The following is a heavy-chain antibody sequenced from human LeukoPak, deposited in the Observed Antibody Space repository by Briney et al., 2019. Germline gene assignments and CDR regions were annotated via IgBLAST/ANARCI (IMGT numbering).Heavy chain of an antibody. J-gene: IGHJ4*02. CDR1: GYTFTSYG. D-gene: IGHD6-19*01. CDR3: ARDRGSGWYPDY. CDR2: INPNSGGT. V-gene: IGHV1-2*02. Sequence: ASVKVSCKASGYTFTSYGISWVRQAPGQGLEWMGWINPNSGGTNYAQKFQGRVTMTRDTSISTAYMELSRLRSDDTAVYYCARDRGSGWYPDYWGQGTLVTVSS.